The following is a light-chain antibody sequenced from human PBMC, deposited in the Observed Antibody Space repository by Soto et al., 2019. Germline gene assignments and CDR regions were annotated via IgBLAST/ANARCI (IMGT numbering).Light chain of an antibody. CDR1: SSDVGSNNR. J-gene: IGLJ2*01. Sequence: QSALTQPASVSGSPGQSITISCTGTSSDVGSNNRVSWYQQHPGKAPKLMIYEGSNRPSGVSNRFSGSKSGNTASLTISGLQAEDEADYYCWSYAGSSTSVVFGGGTKLTVL. V-gene: IGLV2-23*01. CDR3: WSYAGSSTSVV. CDR2: EGS.